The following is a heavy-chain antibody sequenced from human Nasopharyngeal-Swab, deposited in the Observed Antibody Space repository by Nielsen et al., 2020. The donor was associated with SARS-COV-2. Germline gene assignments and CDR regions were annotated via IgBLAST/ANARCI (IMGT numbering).Heavy chain of an antibody. CDR2: IDYRGNV. V-gene: IGHV4-31*02. D-gene: IGHD3-16*01. Sequence: WIRQPPGKGLEWIGRIDYRGNVFYNSSLESRVTIFQDLSKNQFSLNLTSATAADTAVYYCARVNPGFRITSWGQGTLVTVSS. CDR3: ARVNPGFRITS. J-gene: IGHJ4*02.